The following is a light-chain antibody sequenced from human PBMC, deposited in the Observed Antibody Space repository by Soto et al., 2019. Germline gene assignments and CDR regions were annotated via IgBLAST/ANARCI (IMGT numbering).Light chain of an antibody. J-gene: IGKJ5*01. Sequence: EIVMTQSPATLSVSPGERATLSCRASQSVRGNLAWYQQKPGQSPRLLIYGASSRATGIPVRFSGSGSGTEFTLTISSWQSEDFAVYYCQQDNNWPFITFGQGTRLEIK. CDR1: QSVRGN. CDR2: GAS. CDR3: QQDNNWPFIT. V-gene: IGKV3-15*01.